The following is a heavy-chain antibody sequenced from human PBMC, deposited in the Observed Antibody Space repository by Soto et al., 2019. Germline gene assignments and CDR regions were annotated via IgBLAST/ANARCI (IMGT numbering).Heavy chain of an antibody. Sequence: QLQLQESGPGLVKPSETLSLTCIVSGGSVSSSNYYWGWVGQSPGKGLEWIGSVYYSGNAYYKPSLESRVTISVDKSNNEFSLKVISVTAADTAVYYCARLEGLATISYYFDFWGKGSLVTVSS. D-gene: IGHD3-9*01. J-gene: IGHJ4*02. CDR1: GGSVSSSNYY. CDR2: VYYSGNA. V-gene: IGHV4-39*01. CDR3: ARLEGLATISYYFDF.